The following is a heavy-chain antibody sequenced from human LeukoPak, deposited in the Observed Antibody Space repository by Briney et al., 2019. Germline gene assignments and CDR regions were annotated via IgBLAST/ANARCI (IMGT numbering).Heavy chain of an antibody. J-gene: IGHJ4*02. D-gene: IGHD2-2*03. CDR1: GFTFSSYA. V-gene: IGHV3-23*01. CDR2: ISGSGGST. Sequence: GGSLRLSCAASGFTFSSYAMSWVRQAPGKGLEWVSAISGSGGSTYYADSVKGRFTISRGNSKNTLYLQMNSLRAEDTAVYYCAKMDGGPFYYFDYWGQGTLVTVSS. CDR3: AKMDGGPFYYFDY.